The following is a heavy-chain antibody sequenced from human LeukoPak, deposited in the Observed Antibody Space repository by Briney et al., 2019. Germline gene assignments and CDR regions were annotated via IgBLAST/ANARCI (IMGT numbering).Heavy chain of an antibody. Sequence: GGSLRLSCAASGFTFSGSAMHWVRQASGRGLEWVGRIRSKANSYATAYAASVKGRFTISRDDSKNTAYLQMNSLKTEDTAVYYCTFRMRNGPSSPDYWGQGTLVTVSS. CDR1: GFTFSGSA. V-gene: IGHV3-73*01. CDR2: IRSKANSYAT. D-gene: IGHD2-8*01. J-gene: IGHJ4*02. CDR3: TFRMRNGPSSPDY.